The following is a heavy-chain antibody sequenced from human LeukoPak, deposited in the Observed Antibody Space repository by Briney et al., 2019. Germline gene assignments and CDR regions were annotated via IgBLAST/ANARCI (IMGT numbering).Heavy chain of an antibody. J-gene: IGHJ3*02. V-gene: IGHV3-30*14. CDR2: ILYDGRTT. Sequence: GGSLRLSCAASGFTFRSYTMHWVRQAPGKGLEWVAVILYDGRTTNYAESVRGRFTISRDNSKNTLYLQMNSLRAEDAAVYYCARDSPPTTVTSRAFDIWGQGTMVTVSS. CDR3: ARDSPPTTVTSRAFDI. D-gene: IGHD4-17*01. CDR1: GFTFRSYT.